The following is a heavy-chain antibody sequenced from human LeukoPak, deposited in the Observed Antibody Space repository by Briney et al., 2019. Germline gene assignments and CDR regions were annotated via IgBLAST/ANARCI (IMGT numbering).Heavy chain of an antibody. CDR1: GFTVSSNY. V-gene: IGHV3-66*01. D-gene: IGHD2-21*02. Sequence: PGGSLRLSYAASGFTVSSNYITWVRRAPGKGLEWVSVIYSSGITYYADSVKGRFTISRDNSKNTLYLQMNSLRAEDTAFYYCARGHNSRAGVTDCCPLDFWGQGTLVTVSS. J-gene: IGHJ4*02. CDR3: ARGHNSRAGVTDCCPLDF. CDR2: IYSSGIT.